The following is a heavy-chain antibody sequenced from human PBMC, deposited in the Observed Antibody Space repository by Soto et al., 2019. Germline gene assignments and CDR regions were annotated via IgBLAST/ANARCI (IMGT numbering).Heavy chain of an antibody. Sequence: PGGSLRLSCAASGFNFNDYGMHWVRQAPGKGLEWVSSISWNSVSIGYADSVKGRFTISRDNAKNSLYLQMNSLRAEDTALYYCAKDMENGYNPYYYYGMDVWGRGTTVTVSS. D-gene: IGHD3-10*01. CDR3: AKDMENGYNPYYYYGMDV. V-gene: IGHV3-9*01. CDR2: ISWNSVSI. CDR1: GFNFNDYG. J-gene: IGHJ6*02.